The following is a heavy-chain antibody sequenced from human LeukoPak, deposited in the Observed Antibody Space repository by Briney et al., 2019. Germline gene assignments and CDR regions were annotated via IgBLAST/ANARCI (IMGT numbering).Heavy chain of an antibody. V-gene: IGHV4-39*01. CDR2: IYYSGST. Sequence: SETLSLTCTVSGGSISSSSYYWGWIRQPPGKGLEWIGSIYYSGSTYYNPSLKSRVTISVDTSKNQFSLKLSSVTAADSAVYYRARSTIAVAGTGVFDIWGQGTMVTVSS. CDR1: GGSISSSSYY. D-gene: IGHD6-19*01. J-gene: IGHJ3*02. CDR3: ARSTIAVAGTGVFDI.